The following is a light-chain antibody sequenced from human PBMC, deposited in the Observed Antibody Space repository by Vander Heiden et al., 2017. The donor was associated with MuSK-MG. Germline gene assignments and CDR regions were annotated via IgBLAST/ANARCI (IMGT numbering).Light chain of an antibody. CDR3: QQYNSYLFT. CDR2: KAS. CDR1: QSISSW. V-gene: IGKV1-5*03. Sequence: DIQMTQSPSTLSASVGDRVTITCRASQSISSWLAWYQQKPGKAPKLLIYKASSLESGVPSRFSGSGSGTEFTLTISSLQPDDFATYYCQQYNSYLFTFGQGTKLDIK. J-gene: IGKJ2*01.